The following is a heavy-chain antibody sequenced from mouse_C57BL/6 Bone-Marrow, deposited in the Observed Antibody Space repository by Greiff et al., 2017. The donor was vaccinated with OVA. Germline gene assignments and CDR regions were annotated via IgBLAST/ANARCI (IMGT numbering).Heavy chain of an antibody. D-gene: IGHD1-1*01. J-gene: IGHJ4*01. CDR1: GYTFTSYG. Sequence: VQLQESGAELARPGASVKLSCKASGYTFTSYGISWVKQRTGQGLEWIGEIYPRSGNTYYNEKFKGKATLTADKSSSTAYMELRSLTSEDSAVYFCAREFYYEAMDYWGQGTSVTVSS. CDR2: IYPRSGNT. CDR3: AREFYYEAMDY. V-gene: IGHV1-81*01.